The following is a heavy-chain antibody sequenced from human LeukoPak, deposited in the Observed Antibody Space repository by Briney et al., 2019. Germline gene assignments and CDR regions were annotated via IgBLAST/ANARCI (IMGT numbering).Heavy chain of an antibody. Sequence: SETLSLTCAVYGGSFSGYYWSWIRQPPGKGLECIGYVYYSGSTNYNPSLKSRVTISVDTSKNQFSLKLSSVTAADTAVYYCARAGIAAAGNRWFDPWGQGTLVTVSS. J-gene: IGHJ5*02. D-gene: IGHD6-13*01. CDR2: VYYSGST. CDR1: GGSFSGYY. V-gene: IGHV4-59*01. CDR3: ARAGIAAAGNRWFDP.